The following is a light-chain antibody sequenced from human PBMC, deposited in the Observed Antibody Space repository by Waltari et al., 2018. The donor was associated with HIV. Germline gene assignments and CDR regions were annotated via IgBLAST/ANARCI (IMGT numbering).Light chain of an antibody. CDR3: QQYYSLGPT. CDR2: WAS. CDR1: RTILFSSDNRNC. V-gene: IGKV4-1*01. J-gene: IGKJ4*01. Sequence: DIVMTQSPNSLAVSLGERATINCRSSRTILFSSDNRNCLAWYQQKPGQSPKLLIYWASTRASGVPDRFSGSGSGTNFSLTISTLQTDDVARYYCQQYYSLGPTFGGGTKVEIK.